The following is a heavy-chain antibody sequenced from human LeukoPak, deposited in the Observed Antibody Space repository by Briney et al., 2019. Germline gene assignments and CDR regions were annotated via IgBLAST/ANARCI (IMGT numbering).Heavy chain of an antibody. CDR2: IVPTFGKT. Sequence: ASVRVSCKASGGTFTHDVVSWLRQAPEQGLEWVGRIVPTFGKTTYAERFQDRVTITADKSTGIAYMELSGLTSDDTAIYYCALEGNDSGSDTNPQFLDSWGQGVRVIVSS. V-gene: IGHV1-69*04. D-gene: IGHD3-10*01. J-gene: IGHJ5*01. CDR3: ALEGNDSGSDTNPQFLDS. CDR1: GGTFTHDV.